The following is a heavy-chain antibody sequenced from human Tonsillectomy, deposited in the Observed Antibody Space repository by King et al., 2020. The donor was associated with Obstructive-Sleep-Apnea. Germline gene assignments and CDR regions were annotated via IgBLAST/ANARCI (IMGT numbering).Heavy chain of an antibody. V-gene: IGHV4-59*01. CDR2: IYYSGST. D-gene: IGHD3-22*01. CDR1: GGSTSSYY. CDR3: AGYDSRAYYDAFDF. J-gene: IGHJ3*01. Sequence: VQLQESGPGLVKPSETLSLTCTVSGGSTSSYYWSWIRQPPGKGLEWIGYIYYSGSTKYNPSLKSRVTISLDTSKDQFSLKLSSVTAADTAVYYCAGYDSRAYYDAFDFW.